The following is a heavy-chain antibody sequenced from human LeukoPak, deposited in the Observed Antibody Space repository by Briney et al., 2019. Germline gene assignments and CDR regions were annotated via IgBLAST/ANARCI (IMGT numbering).Heavy chain of an antibody. D-gene: IGHD3-10*01. CDR2: IYYSGST. CDR1: GGSISSYY. Sequence: SETLSLTCTVSGGSISSYYWSWIRQPPGKGLEWIGYIYYSGSTNYNPSLTSRVTISVDTSKNQFSLMLTSVTAADTAVYFCARHGIWFGDTNRWFDPWGQGTLVTVSS. V-gene: IGHV4-59*08. J-gene: IGHJ5*02. CDR3: ARHGIWFGDTNRWFDP.